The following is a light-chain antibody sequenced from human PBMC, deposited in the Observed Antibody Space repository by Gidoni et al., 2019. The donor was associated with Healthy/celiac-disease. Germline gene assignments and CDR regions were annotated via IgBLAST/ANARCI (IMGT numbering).Light chain of an antibody. V-gene: IGKV1-39*01. Sequence: DIQMTQSPSSLSASVGHRVTITCRASQSISSYLNWYQQKPGKAPKLLIYAASSLQSGVPSRFSGSGSVTDFTLTISSLQPEDFATYYCQQSYSTRWTFGQGTKVEIK. CDR2: AAS. CDR1: QSISSY. J-gene: IGKJ1*01. CDR3: QQSYSTRWT.